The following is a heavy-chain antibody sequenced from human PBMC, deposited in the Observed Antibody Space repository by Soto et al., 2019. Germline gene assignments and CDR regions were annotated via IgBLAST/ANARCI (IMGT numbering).Heavy chain of an antibody. CDR3: VKDPKEDYYYYGMDV. CDR2: ISSNGGST. V-gene: IGHV3-64D*08. Sequence: EVQLVESGGGLVQPGGSLRLSCSASGLTFSSYAMQWVRQAPGKGLEYVSAISSNGGSTYYADSVKGRFTISRDNSKNTLYLQMSSLRAEDTAVYYCVKDPKEDYYYYGMDVWGQGTTVTVSS. J-gene: IGHJ6*02. CDR1: GLTFSSYA.